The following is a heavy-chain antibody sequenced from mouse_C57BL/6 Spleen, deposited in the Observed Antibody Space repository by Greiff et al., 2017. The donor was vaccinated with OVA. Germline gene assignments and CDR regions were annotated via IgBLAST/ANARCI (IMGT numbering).Heavy chain of an antibody. CDR3: ARHSSYLYYYAMDY. J-gene: IGHJ4*01. CDR1: GFTFSSYT. D-gene: IGHD1-1*01. CDR2: ISGGGGNT. Sequence: EVKLVESGGGLVKPGGSLKLSCAASGFTFSSYTMSWVRQTPEKRLEWVATISGGGGNTYYPDSVKGRFTISRDNAKNTLYLQMSSLRSEDTALDYCARHSSYLYYYAMDYWGQGTSVTVSS. V-gene: IGHV5-9*01.